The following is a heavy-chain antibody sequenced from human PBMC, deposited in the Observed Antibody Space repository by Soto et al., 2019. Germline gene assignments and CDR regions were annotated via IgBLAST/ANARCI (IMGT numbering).Heavy chain of an antibody. J-gene: IGHJ5*02. CDR1: GGTFSSYA. CDR2: IIPLFGTA. V-gene: IGHV1-69*01. Sequence: QLQLVQSGAEVKKPGSSVKVSCKASGGTFSSYAISWVRQAPGQGLEWMGGIIPLFGTANYGQKFQGRVTITADESTSTAYMELSSLRSEDTAVYYCARDLGGYSGSWFDPWGQGTLVTVSS. D-gene: IGHD1-26*01. CDR3: ARDLGGYSGSWFDP.